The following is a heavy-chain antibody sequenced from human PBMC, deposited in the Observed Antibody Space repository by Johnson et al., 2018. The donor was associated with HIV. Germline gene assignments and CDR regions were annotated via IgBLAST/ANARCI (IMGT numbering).Heavy chain of an antibody. J-gene: IGHJ3*02. CDR1: GFTFSSYA. V-gene: IGHV3-64*01. CDR3: ARNPYRSSAFDI. CDR2: ISSNGGST. D-gene: IGHD6-19*01. Sequence: VQLVESGGGLVQPGGSLRLSCAASGFTFSSYAMHWVRQAPEKGLEFVSAISSNGGSTYYANSVKGRFTISRDNSKKTLYLQMGSLRAEDMAVYYCARNPYRSSAFDIWGQGTMVTVSS.